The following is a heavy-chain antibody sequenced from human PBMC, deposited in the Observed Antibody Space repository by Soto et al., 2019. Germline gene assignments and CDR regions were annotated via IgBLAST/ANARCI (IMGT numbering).Heavy chain of an antibody. CDR2: MNPNSGNT. CDR1: GYTFTSYD. CDR3: ARERSGGARFDP. D-gene: IGHD3-16*01. V-gene: IGHV1-8*01. Sequence: QVQLVQSGAEVKKPGASVKVSCKASGYTFTSYDINWLRQATGRRLEWIGWMNPNSGNTAYAQKFQGRVTMTRNTSINTPYMALSSLRSKDTAVYYCARERSGGARFDPWGQGTLVTVSS. J-gene: IGHJ5*02.